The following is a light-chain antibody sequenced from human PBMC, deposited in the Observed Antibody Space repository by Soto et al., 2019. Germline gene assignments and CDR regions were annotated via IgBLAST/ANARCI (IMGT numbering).Light chain of an antibody. V-gene: IGKV1D-13*01. CDR3: QQVKNNLPLT. CDR2: EAS. J-gene: IGKJ4*01. Sequence: AIQLTQSPSTLSASVGDRVTITCRASQDISHYVAWYQQKPGQAPKVLIYEASTLQSGVPSRFSGSGSGTDFTLTISSLQPEDFATYYCQQVKNNLPLTFGGGTKVEIK. CDR1: QDISHY.